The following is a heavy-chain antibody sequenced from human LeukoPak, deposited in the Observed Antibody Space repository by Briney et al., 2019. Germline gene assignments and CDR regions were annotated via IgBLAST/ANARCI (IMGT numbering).Heavy chain of an antibody. Sequence: ASVKVSCKASGYTFTRHYMHWVRQAPGQGLEWMGWINPNSGGTNYAQKFQGRVTMTRDTSISTAYMELSRLRSDDTAVYYCARGYCSGGSCFPFDPWGQGTLVTVSS. J-gene: IGHJ5*02. V-gene: IGHV1-2*02. CDR1: GYTFTRHY. CDR3: ARGYCSGGSCFPFDP. CDR2: INPNSGGT. D-gene: IGHD2-15*01.